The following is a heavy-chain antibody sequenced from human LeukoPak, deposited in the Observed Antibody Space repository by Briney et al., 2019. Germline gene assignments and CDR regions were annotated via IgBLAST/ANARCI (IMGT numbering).Heavy chain of an antibody. CDR3: ARDASADYDILTGYSKRDAFDI. V-gene: IGHV1-69*13. J-gene: IGHJ3*02. CDR2: IIPIFGTA. D-gene: IGHD3-9*01. CDR1: GGTFNNYA. Sequence: SVKVSCKASGGTFNNYAISWVRQAPGQGLEWMGGIIPIFGTANYAQKFQGRVTITADESTSTAYMELSSLRSEDTAVYYCARDASADYDILTGYSKRDAFDIWGQGTMVTVSS.